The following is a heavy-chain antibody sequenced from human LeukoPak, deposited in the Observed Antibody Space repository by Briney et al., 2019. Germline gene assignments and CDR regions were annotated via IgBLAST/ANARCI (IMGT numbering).Heavy chain of an antibody. D-gene: IGHD3-10*01. CDR2: TYYRSKWYN. V-gene: IGHV6-1*01. Sequence: SQTLSFTCAISGDSVSSNSAAWNWIRQSPSRGPEWLGRTYYRSKWYNDYAVSVKSRITINPDTSKNQFSLQLNSVTPEDTAVYYCARDGRFGAPAHFDYWGQGTLVTVSS. CDR3: ARDGRFGAPAHFDY. J-gene: IGHJ4*02. CDR1: GDSVSSNSAA.